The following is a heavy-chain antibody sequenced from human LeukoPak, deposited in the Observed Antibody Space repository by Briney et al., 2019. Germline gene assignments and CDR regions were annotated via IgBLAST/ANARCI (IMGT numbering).Heavy chain of an antibody. D-gene: IGHD2-2*01. V-gene: IGHV1-18*04. CDR3: ARVALEYQSQAHFDL. CDR1: GYAFTSYD. J-gene: IGHJ2*01. CDR2: ISGYNGNT. Sequence: GPSVKLSCNASGYAFTSYDITWGRQAPGPGLEWMGWISGYNGNTNYAHKLQGRVTMTTDTSTNTAYMELTSLRSDDAAVYYCARVALEYQSQAHFDLWGRGTLVTVSS.